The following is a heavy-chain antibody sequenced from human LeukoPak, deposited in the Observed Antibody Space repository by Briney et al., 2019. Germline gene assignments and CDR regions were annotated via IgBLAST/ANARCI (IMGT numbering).Heavy chain of an antibody. D-gene: IGHD3-16*01. CDR1: GDSISSYH. J-gene: IGHJ4*02. V-gene: IGHV4-59*01. CDR3: ARVGRGDHTWGSYYFDH. Sequence: SETLSLTCTVSGDSISSYHWSWIRQSPGKGLEWIGYVSYSGSTNYNPSLKSRVTISVDTSKNQFSLQLSSVTAADTAVYYCARVGRGDHTWGSYYFDHWGQGTLVTVSS. CDR2: VSYSGST.